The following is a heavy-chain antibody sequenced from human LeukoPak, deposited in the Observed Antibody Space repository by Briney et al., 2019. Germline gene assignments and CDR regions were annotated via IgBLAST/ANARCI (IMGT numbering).Heavy chain of an antibody. CDR3: ARGRVPPDREYWLDP. D-gene: IGHD1-14*01. CDR1: GGTFSSYA. Sequence: ASVKVSCKASGGTFSSYAISWVRQAPGQGLEWMGGIIPIFGTANYAQKFQGRVTITADESTSTAYMELSSLRSEDTAVYYCARGRVPPDREYWLDPWGQGTLVTVSS. CDR2: IIPIFGTA. J-gene: IGHJ5*02. V-gene: IGHV1-69*01.